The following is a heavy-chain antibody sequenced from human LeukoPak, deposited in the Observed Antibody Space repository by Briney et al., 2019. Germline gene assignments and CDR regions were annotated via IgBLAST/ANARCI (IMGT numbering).Heavy chain of an antibody. CDR2: SNPNSGST. Sequence: GASVNVSCKASGYTFTDYYMHWVRHVPGQGIEWMGWSNPNSGSTNYAQKFQGRVTMTGATSISTAYLELYRLTSAHTAIYYCARDWLVDSGDDALLLDCWGEGTLVSVSS. D-gene: IGHD5-12*01. CDR1: GYTFTDYY. V-gene: IGHV1-2*02. CDR3: ARDWLVDSGDDALLLDC. J-gene: IGHJ4*02.